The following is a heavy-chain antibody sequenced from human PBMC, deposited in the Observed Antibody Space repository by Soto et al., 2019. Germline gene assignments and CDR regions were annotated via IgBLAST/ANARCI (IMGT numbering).Heavy chain of an antibody. CDR1: GCTFSSYS. J-gene: IGHJ4*02. V-gene: IGHV3-21*04. D-gene: IGHD3-3*01. CDR2: ISSSSSNI. Sequence: GSLRLSCAASGCTFSSYSMNWVRQAPGKGLEWVSSISSSSSNIYYADSVKGRFTISRDNSKNSLYLQMNSLRAEDTAVYYCAKDLGDSRSGYYLDYWGQGTLVTVSS. CDR3: AKDLGDSRSGYYLDY.